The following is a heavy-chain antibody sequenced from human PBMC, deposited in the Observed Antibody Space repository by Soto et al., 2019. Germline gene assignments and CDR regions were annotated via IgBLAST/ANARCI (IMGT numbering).Heavy chain of an antibody. CDR3: ARVPWFGEDYYFDY. CDR1: GASISSYY. D-gene: IGHD3-10*01. J-gene: IGHJ4*02. Sequence: QVQLHESGPELVKPSETLSLTCTVSGASISSYYWSWIRQPPGKGLEWIGYIYYSGSTNYNPSLKSRVTISVDTSKNQFSLKLSSVTAADTAVYNCARVPWFGEDYYFDYWGQGTLVTVSS. V-gene: IGHV4-59*01. CDR2: IYYSGST.